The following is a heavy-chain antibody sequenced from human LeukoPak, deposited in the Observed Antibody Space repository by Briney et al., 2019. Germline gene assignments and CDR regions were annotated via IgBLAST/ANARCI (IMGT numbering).Heavy chain of an antibody. J-gene: IGHJ4*02. Sequence: PGGSLRLSCVASGFTFSSYEVNWVRQTPGKGLEWLSYISTLSSTIFYADSVKGRFTISRDNAKNSLYLQMNSLRAEDTALYYCARGGRGSWGQGTPVTVSS. CDR2: ISTLSSTI. CDR3: ARGGRGS. D-gene: IGHD5-12*01. CDR1: GFTFSSYE. V-gene: IGHV3-48*03.